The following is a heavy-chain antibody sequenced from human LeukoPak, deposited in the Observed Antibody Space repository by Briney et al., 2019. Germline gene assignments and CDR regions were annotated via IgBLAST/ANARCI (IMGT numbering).Heavy chain of an antibody. CDR3: ARDLVVGATDY. Sequence: GGSLRLSCAASGFTFSSYAMHWVRQAPGKGLEWVAVISYDGSNKYYADSVEGRFTISRDNSKNTLYLQMNSLRAEDTAVYYCARDLVVGATDYWGQGTLVTVSS. V-gene: IGHV3-30-3*01. J-gene: IGHJ4*02. D-gene: IGHD1-26*01. CDR1: GFTFSSYA. CDR2: ISYDGSNK.